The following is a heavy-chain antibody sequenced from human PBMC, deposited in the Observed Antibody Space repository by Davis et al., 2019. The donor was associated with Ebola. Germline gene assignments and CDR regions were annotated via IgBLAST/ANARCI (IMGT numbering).Heavy chain of an antibody. CDR1: GGTLSTFP. CDR2: IIPIFDIP. Sequence: SVKVSSKASGGTLSTFPLSWVRQAPGQGLEWMGGIIPIFDIPNYTQKFQDRVTIIADKSTNTAYMELSGLTSEDTATYYCAKESPGGSFREGFDNWGQGTLVTVSS. V-gene: IGHV1-69*10. D-gene: IGHD3-16*01. CDR3: AKESPGGSFREGFDN. J-gene: IGHJ4*02.